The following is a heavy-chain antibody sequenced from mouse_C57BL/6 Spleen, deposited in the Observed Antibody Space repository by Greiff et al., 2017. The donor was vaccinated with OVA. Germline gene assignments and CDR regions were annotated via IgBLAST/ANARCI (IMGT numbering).Heavy chain of an antibody. CDR2: IYPGDGDT. J-gene: IGHJ2*01. CDR3: ARKTGDRYFDD. CDR1: GYAFSSSW. V-gene: IGHV1-82*01. Sequence: QVQLQQSGPELVKPGASVKISCKASGYAFSSSWMNWVKQRPGKGLEWIGRIYPGDGDTNYNGKFKGKATLTADKSSSTAYMQLSSLTSEDSAVYFGARKTGDRYFDDGGQGTTLTVSS. D-gene: IGHD3-3*01.